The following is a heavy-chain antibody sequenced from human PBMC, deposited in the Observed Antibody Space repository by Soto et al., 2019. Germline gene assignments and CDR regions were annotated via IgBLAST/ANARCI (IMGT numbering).Heavy chain of an antibody. D-gene: IGHD6-19*01. CDR3: ASIRKDLSSGWHVTAAYFDY. CDR1: GFTFSDYY. V-gene: IGHV3-11*03. J-gene: IGHJ4*02. CDR2: ISSSSSYT. Sequence: PGGSLRLSCAASGFTFSDYYMSWIRQAPGKGLEWVSYISSSSSYTNYADSVKGRFTISRDNAKNSLYLQMNSLRAEDTAVYYCASIRKDLSSGWHVTAAYFDYWGQGTLVTVSS.